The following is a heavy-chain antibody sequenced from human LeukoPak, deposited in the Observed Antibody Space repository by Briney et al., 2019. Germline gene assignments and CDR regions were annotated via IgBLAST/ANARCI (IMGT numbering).Heavy chain of an antibody. CDR1: GFTFSSYW. CDR3: ARGPAGYSSSWYGDYYYYYMDV. D-gene: IGHD6-13*01. Sequence: GGSLRLSCAASGFTFSSYWMSWVRRAPGKGLEWVAVISYDGSNKYYADSVRGRFTISRDNSKNTLYLQMNSLRAEDTAVYYCARGPAGYSSSWYGDYYYYYMDVWGKGTTVTVSS. V-gene: IGHV3-30*03. J-gene: IGHJ6*03. CDR2: ISYDGSNK.